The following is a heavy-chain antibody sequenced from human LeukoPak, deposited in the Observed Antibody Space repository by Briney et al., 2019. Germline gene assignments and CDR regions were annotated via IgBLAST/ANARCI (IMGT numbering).Heavy chain of an antibody. Sequence: GGSLRLSCAASGFTFSSYEMNWVRQAPGKGLEWVSYISSSGSTICYADSVKGRFTISRDNAKNSLYLQMNSLRAEDTAVYYCARQYYYYMDVWGKGTTVTVSS. CDR3: ARQYYYYMDV. J-gene: IGHJ6*03. CDR2: ISSSGSTI. CDR1: GFTFSSYE. V-gene: IGHV3-48*03.